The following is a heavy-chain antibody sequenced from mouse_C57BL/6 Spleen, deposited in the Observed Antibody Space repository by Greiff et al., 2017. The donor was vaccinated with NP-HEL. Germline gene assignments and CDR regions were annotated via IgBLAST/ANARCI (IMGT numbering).Heavy chain of an antibody. D-gene: IGHD2-2*01. J-gene: IGHJ3*01. CDR1: GYTFTSYW. CDR3: ARHGYLAY. CDR2: IDPSDSET. Sequence: VQLQQSGAELVRPGSSVKLSCKASGYTFTSYWMHWVKQRPIQGLEWIGNIDPSDSETHYNQKFKGKATLTVDKSSSTAYMQLISLTSEDSAVYYCARHGYLAYWGQGTLVTVAA. V-gene: IGHV1-52*01.